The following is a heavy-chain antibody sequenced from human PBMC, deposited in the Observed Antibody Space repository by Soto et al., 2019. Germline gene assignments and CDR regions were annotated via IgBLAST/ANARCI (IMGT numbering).Heavy chain of an antibody. J-gene: IGHJ3*02. CDR1: GRVSCRHY. CDR2: IYYSGST. V-gene: IGHV4-59*11. CDR3: ARDDYYDSSATNSALDI. D-gene: IGHD3-22*01. Sequence: LSRMRILCGRVSCRHYWSRKRPPPGKGLEWIGYIYYSGSTNYNPSLKSRVTISVDTSKNQFSLKLSSVTAADTAVYYCARDDYYDSSATNSALDIWGQGTMV.